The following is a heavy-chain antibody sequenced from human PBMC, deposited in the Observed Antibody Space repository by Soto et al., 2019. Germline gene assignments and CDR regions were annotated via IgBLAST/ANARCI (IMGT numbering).Heavy chain of an antibody. V-gene: IGHV3-74*01. CDR1: GFTFNDYW. J-gene: IGHJ4*02. D-gene: IGHD6-19*01. Sequence: EVQLVESGGGLVQPGGSLRLSCVASGFTFNDYWMHWVRQAPGKGLVWVARINGDGSTTTYADSVQGRFTISRANARNSLDLHLSMLRPEDTALYYCARGYSSGPDSWGQGTLVTVSS. CDR2: INGDGSTT. CDR3: ARGYSSGPDS.